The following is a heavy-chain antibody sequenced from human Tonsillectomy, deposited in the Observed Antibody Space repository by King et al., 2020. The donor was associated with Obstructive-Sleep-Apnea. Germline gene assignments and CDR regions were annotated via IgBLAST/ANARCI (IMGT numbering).Heavy chain of an antibody. D-gene: IGHD5-24*01. V-gene: IGHV4-38-2*02. Sequence: VQLQESGPGLVKPSETLSLTCTVSGSSISSGYYWGWIRQPPGKGLEWIGSIYHSGSTYYNPSLKSRVTISVDTSKNQFSLKLSSVTAADTAVYYCARGVEGAFDIWGQGTMVTVSS. J-gene: IGHJ3*02. CDR1: GSSISSGYY. CDR2: IYHSGST. CDR3: ARGVEGAFDI.